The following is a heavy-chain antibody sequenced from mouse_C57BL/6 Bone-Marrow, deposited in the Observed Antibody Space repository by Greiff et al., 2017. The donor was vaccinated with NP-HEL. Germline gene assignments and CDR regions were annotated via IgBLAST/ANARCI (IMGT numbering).Heavy chain of an antibody. J-gene: IGHJ1*03. CDR3: TIMYYYGNWYFDV. D-gene: IGHD1-1*01. CDR1: GYTFTDYE. Sequence: QVQLKESGAELVRPGASVTLSCKASGYTFTDYEMHWVKQTPVHGLEWIGAIDPETGGTAYNQKFKGKAILTADKSSSTAYMELRSLTSEDSAVYYCTIMYYYGNWYFDVWGTGTTVTVSS. V-gene: IGHV1-15*01. CDR2: IDPETGGT.